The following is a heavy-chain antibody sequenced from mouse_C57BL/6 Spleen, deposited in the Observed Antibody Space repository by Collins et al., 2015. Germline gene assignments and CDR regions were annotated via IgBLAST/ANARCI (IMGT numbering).Heavy chain of an antibody. CDR2: HPSDSDT. Sequence: HPSDSDTNYNQKFKGKATLTVDISSSTAYIRLSSLTSEDSAVYYCTITYYYGSSYFDYWGQGTTLTVSS. V-gene: IGHV1-74*01. CDR3: TITYYYGSSYFDY. D-gene: IGHD1-1*01. J-gene: IGHJ2*01.